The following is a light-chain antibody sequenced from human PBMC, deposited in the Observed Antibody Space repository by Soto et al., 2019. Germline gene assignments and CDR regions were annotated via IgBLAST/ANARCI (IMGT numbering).Light chain of an antibody. V-gene: IGLV2-14*01. Sequence: QSALTQPASVSGSPGQSITISCTGTSSDVGGYNYVSWYQQHPGKAPKLTIYDVSNRPSGVSNRFSGSKSGNTASLTVSGLQAEDAADYYCSSYTSSSTLVFGGGTKLTVL. J-gene: IGLJ2*01. CDR1: SSDVGGYNY. CDR2: DVS. CDR3: SSYTSSSTLV.